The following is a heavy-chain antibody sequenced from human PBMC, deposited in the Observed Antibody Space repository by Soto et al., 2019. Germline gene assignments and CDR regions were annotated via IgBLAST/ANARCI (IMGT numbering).Heavy chain of an antibody. CDR2: IYYSGST. CDR3: ARGGHWNYARAEGYYYGMGV. D-gene: IGHD1-7*01. Sequence: SETLSLTCTVSGGSISSYYWSWIRQPPGKGLEWIGYIYYSGSTNYNPSLKSRVTISVDTSKNQFCLKLSSVTAADTAVYSSARGGHWNYARAEGYYYGMGVWGQGTTVTVSS. J-gene: IGHJ6*02. CDR1: GGSISSYY. V-gene: IGHV4-59*01.